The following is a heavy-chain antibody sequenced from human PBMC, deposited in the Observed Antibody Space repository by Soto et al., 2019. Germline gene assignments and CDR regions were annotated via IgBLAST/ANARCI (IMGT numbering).Heavy chain of an antibody. D-gene: IGHD6-19*01. CDR2: MSGSGGST. CDR3: EKALAVAGIRRGFDF. J-gene: IGHJ4*02. CDR1: GFTLSSYV. Sequence: PGGSLRPPFGGSGFTLSSYVMSWVRQAPRKGGAWVSAMSGSGGSTDYADSVKGRFSITRDNSKNSLYLQMNSLRAEDTAVYYCEKALAVAGIRRGFDFWGQGTVVTVSS. V-gene: IGHV3-23*01.